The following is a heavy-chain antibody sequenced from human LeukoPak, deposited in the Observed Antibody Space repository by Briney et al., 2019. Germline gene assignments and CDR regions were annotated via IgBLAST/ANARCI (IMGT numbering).Heavy chain of an antibody. Sequence: PGGSLRLSCAASEFTFSDYYMSWIRQAPGKGLEWVSYISSSGSNIYYAESVKGRFTISRDNANNSLFLQMNSLRADDTAVYYCARGRRITVFGVVTQGAFDIWGQGTLVTLSS. J-gene: IGHJ3*02. CDR3: ARGRRITVFGVVTQGAFDI. CDR2: ISSSGSNI. D-gene: IGHD3-3*01. CDR1: EFTFSDYY. V-gene: IGHV3-11*01.